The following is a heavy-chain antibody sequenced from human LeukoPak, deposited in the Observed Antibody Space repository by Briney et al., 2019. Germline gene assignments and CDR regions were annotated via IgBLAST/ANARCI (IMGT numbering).Heavy chain of an antibody. V-gene: IGHV3-48*02. CDR3: ARELYYDSSGYPYYYYGMDV. CDR2: ISTSSSTI. D-gene: IGHD3-22*01. Sequence: PGGSLRLSCAASEFXFSNYNINWVRQAPRKGLEWVSGISTSSSTIYYADSVKGRFTISRDNAKNSLYLQMNSLRDEDTAVYYCARELYYDSSGYPYYYYGMDVWGQGTTVTVSS. CDR1: EFXFSNYN. J-gene: IGHJ6*02.